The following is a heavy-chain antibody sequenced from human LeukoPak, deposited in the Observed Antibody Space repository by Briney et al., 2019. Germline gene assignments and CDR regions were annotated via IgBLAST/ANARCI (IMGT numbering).Heavy chain of an antibody. J-gene: IGHJ4*02. CDR1: GFTFSSHG. Sequence: EGSLRLSCTAFGFTFSSHGMHWVRQAPGKGLEWVAVIWYDGSNKYYGDSAKGRFTISRDNSKNTLFLQMNSLRVEDTAVYYCARWGPDKRFDYWGQGAPVTVSP. CDR2: IWYDGSNK. D-gene: IGHD3-16*01. V-gene: IGHV3-33*02. CDR3: ARWGPDKRFDY.